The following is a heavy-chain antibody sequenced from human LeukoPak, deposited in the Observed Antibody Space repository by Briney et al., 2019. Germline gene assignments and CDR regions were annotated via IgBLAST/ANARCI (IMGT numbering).Heavy chain of an antibody. CDR3: ARDELLRCDY. CDR1: GYTFTSYG. CDR2: ISAYNGNT. D-gene: IGHD1-26*01. J-gene: IGHJ4*02. Sequence: ASVKASCKASGYTFTSYGISWVRQAPGQGLEWMRWISAYNGNTNYAQILQGRVTMTTDTSTSTAYMELRSLRSDDTAVYYCARDELLRCDYWGQGTLVTVSS. V-gene: IGHV1-18*01.